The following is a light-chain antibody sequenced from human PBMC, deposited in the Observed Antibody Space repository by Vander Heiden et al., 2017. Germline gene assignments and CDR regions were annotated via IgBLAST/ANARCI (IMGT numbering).Light chain of an antibody. J-gene: IGKJ3*01. CDR3: QQSDRTPFT. CDR2: AAS. Sequence: DIQMTQSPSSLSASVGDRVTITCRASQSSSSYLNWYQQKPGKAPKLLIYAASSLQSGVPSRFSGRGSGTDFTLTSSILQPEYFATYYCQQSDRTPFTFGPGTKVDIK. V-gene: IGKV1-39*01. CDR1: QSSSSY.